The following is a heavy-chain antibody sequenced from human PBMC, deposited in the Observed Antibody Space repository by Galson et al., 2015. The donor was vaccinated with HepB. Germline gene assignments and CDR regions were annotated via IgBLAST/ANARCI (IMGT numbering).Heavy chain of an antibody. D-gene: IGHD3-22*01. CDR1: GFTVSSNY. J-gene: IGHJ2*01. CDR2: MYVGGST. Sequence: SLRLSCAASGFTVSSNYMTWVRQAPGKGLEWVSIMYVGGSTSYVDSVKGRFTISSHNSKNTLYLQMNSLRPEDTAVYYCAKGGIASTSGYATWYFDLWGRGTLVTGSS. V-gene: IGHV3-53*04. CDR3: AKGGIASTSGYATWYFDL.